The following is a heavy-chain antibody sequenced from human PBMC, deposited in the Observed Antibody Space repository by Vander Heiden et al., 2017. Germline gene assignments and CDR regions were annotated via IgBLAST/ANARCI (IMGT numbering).Heavy chain of an antibody. Sequence: QVQLVESGGGLVKPGGSLRLSCAASGFTFSDYYMGWNRQGPRKGREGVSIICSRGNTHYYADSVKGRFNNSRDNGKNSLDLNMKSLGAEETAVDDFARRYYGMDVWGQGTTVTVSS. V-gene: IGHV3-11*01. CDR1: GFTFSDYY. J-gene: IGHJ6*02. CDR3: ARRYYGMDV. CDR2: ICSRGNTH.